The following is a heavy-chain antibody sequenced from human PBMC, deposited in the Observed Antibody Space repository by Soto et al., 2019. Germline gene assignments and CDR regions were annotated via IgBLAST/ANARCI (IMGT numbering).Heavy chain of an antibody. CDR1: GFTFSSYG. V-gene: IGHV3-30*18. CDR3: AKDGHEGSGTRIDY. Sequence: QVQRVESGGGVVQPGRSLRLSCAASGFTFSSYGRHWVRQAPGKGLEWVAVISYDGSNKYYADSVKGRFTISRDNSKNTLYLQMNSLRAEDTAVYYCAKDGHEGSGTRIDYRGQGTLVTVSS. CDR2: ISYDGSNK. J-gene: IGHJ4*02. D-gene: IGHD2-2*01.